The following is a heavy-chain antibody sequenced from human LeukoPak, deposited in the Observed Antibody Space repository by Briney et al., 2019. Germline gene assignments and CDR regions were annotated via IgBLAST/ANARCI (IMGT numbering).Heavy chain of an antibody. D-gene: IGHD3-10*01. V-gene: IGHV3-23*01. Sequence: GGSLRLSCAASGFTFSSYAMSWVRQAPGKGLEWVSAISGSGGSTYYADSVKGRFTISRDNSKNTLYLQMNSLRAEDTAVYYCAKDRYDYGSGFGGMDVWGQGTTVTVSS. CDR3: AKDRYDYGSGFGGMDV. J-gene: IGHJ6*02. CDR1: GFTFSSYA. CDR2: ISGSGGST.